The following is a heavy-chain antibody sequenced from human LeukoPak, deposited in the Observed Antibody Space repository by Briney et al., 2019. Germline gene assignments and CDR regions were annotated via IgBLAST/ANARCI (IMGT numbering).Heavy chain of an antibody. Sequence: SETLSLTCAVYDKSLKGYYWSWIRQPPGKGLEWIGQINDRGSTNYNPSLKSRVTISLDTPKKQFSLRLSSVPAADTAVFYCARGRVTDNWNGGHWFDHWGRGTLVIVSS. CDR2: INDRGST. CDR1: DKSLKGYY. V-gene: IGHV4-34*01. J-gene: IGHJ5*02. D-gene: IGHD1-20*01. CDR3: ARGRVTDNWNGGHWFDH.